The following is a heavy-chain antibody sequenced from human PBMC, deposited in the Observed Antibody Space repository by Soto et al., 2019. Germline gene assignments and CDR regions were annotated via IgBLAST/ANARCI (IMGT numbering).Heavy chain of an antibody. CDR1: GFTFSSYA. CDR3: ARGARLGYYDSSGYCFDP. CDR2: ISGSGGST. D-gene: IGHD3-22*01. Sequence: GGSLRLSCAASGFTFSSYAMSWVRQAPGKGLEWVSGVSGISGSGGSTYYADSVKGRFTISRDNSKNTLYLQMNSLRAEDTAVYYCARGARLGYYDSSGYCFDPWGQGTLVTVSS. V-gene: IGHV3-23*01. J-gene: IGHJ5*02.